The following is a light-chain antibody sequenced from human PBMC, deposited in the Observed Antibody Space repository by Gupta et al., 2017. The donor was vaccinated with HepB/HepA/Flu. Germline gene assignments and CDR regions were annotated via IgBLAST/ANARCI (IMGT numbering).Light chain of an antibody. CDR3: HAKDDTMSGVV. J-gene: IGLJ3*02. V-gene: IGLV1-47*02. CDR1: SSNLGSDY. Sequence: QSVLTQPPSASGTPGQGVTISCSGGSSNLGSDYAYWYQLVPATAPKLLIYNNDQRASGVPDRFSGSKSGTSAAVAITGLRAEDEADYYCHAKDDTMSGVVFGGGTKLTVL. CDR2: NND.